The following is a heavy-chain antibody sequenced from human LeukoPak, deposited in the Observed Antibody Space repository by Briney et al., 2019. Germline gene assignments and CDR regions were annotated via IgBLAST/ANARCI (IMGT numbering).Heavy chain of an antibody. D-gene: IGHD3-10*02. J-gene: IGHJ6*04. CDR2: IKQDGSEK. Sequence: GGSLRLSCAAFGFTFTSYWMTWVRQAPGQGLEWVAHIKQDGSEKYYVDSVKGRFTISRDNAKNSLYLQMNSLRAEDTAVYYCAELGITMIGGVWGKGTTVTISS. CDR1: GFTFTSYW. V-gene: IGHV3-7*01. CDR3: AELGITMIGGV.